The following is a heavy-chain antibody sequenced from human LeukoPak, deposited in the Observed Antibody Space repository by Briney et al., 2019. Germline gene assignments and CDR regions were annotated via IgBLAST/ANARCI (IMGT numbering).Heavy chain of an antibody. CDR3: ALNLYDYVWGSYRSHGDY. Sequence: GGSLRLSCVASASTFSSYSMNWVRQAPGKGLEWVSSISSSGGSTYYADSVKGRFTISRDNSKNTLYLQMNSLRSEDTAVYYCALNLYDYVWGSYRSHGDYWGQGTLVTVSS. CDR1: ASTFSSYS. D-gene: IGHD3-16*02. CDR2: ISSSGGST. J-gene: IGHJ4*02. V-gene: IGHV3-21*04.